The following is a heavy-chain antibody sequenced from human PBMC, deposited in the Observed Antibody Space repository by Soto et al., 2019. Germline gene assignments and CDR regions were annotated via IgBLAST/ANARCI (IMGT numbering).Heavy chain of an antibody. CDR3: ARLSITMIVADSFDY. D-gene: IGHD3-22*01. V-gene: IGHV4-39*01. Sequence: SETLSLTCTVSGGSISSSSYYWGWIRQPPGKGLEWIGSIYYSGSTYYNPSLKSRVTISVDTSKNQFSLKLSSVTAADTAVYYCARLSITMIVADSFDYWGRGTLVTVSS. CDR1: GGSISSSSYY. J-gene: IGHJ4*02. CDR2: IYYSGST.